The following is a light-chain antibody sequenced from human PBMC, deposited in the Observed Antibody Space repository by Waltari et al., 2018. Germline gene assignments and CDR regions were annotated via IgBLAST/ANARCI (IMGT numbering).Light chain of an antibody. V-gene: IGLV2-14*03. CDR3: SSYITTDTLEL. CDR1: SSDVGSYNY. Sequence: QSALTQPASVSGSPGQSITISCTGTSSDVGSYNYVSWYQQHPGKAPKLMIYDVSYRPLGVSNRFPGSKSGNTASLTISGLQAEDEADYYCSSYITTDTLELFGGGTSLTVL. CDR2: DVS. J-gene: IGLJ2*01.